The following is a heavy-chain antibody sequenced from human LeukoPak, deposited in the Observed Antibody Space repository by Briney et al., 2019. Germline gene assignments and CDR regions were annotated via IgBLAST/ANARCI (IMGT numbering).Heavy chain of an antibody. Sequence: PSETLSLTCAVHGGSFSGYYWSWIRQPPGKGLELIGEIHHDGSTNYNPSLKSRVTISVDTSKNQFSLKLSSVTAADTAVYYCARGPYYYDRSGYHYWGQGTLVTVSS. CDR2: IHHDGST. CDR3: ARGPYYYDRSGYHY. D-gene: IGHD3-22*01. J-gene: IGHJ4*02. V-gene: IGHV4-34*01. CDR1: GGSFSGYY.